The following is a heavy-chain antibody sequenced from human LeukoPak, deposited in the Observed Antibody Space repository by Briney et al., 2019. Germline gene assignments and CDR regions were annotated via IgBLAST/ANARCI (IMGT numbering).Heavy chain of an antibody. V-gene: IGHV3-30*04. D-gene: IGHD1-20*01. CDR1: GFTFSISA. CDR2: ISFDGRNK. Sequence: GTSLRLSCAASGFTFSISAMHWVRQAPGKGLEWVAVISFDGRNKYYADSVKGRFTVSRDNSKSTLFLKMSTLRAEDTAVYYCATLTGTTGSHAYWGQGPLVTVSS. CDR3: ATLTGTTGSHAY. J-gene: IGHJ4*02.